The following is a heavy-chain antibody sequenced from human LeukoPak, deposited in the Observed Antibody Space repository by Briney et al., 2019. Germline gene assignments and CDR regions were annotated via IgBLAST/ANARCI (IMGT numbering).Heavy chain of an antibody. J-gene: IGHJ4*02. Sequence: GASVKVSCKASGYAFTSYDINWVRQATGQGLEWMGWMNPNSGNTGYAQKFQGIVTMTRNTSISTAYMELSSLRSEDTAVYYCARSQRAAAGYYFDYWGQGTLVTVSS. CDR2: MNPNSGNT. CDR3: ARSQRAAAGYYFDY. CDR1: GYAFTSYD. D-gene: IGHD6-13*01. V-gene: IGHV1-8*01.